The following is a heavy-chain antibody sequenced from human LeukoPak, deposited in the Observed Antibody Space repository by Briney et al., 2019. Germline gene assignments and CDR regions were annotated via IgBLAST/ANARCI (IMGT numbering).Heavy chain of an antibody. CDR1: GFTFSSYA. CDR2: ISGSGGST. D-gene: IGHD2-2*01. J-gene: IGHJ4*02. CDR3: AKTGTRDIVVVPAALGYYDY. Sequence: GGSLRLSCAASGFTFSSYAMSWVRQAPGKGLEWVSAISGSGGSTYYADSVKGRFTISKDNSKNTLYLQMNSLRAEDTAVYYCAKTGTRDIVVVPAALGYYDYWGQGTLVTVSS. V-gene: IGHV3-23*01.